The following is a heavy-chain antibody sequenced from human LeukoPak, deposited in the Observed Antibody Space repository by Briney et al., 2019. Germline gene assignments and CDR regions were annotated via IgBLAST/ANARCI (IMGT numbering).Heavy chain of an antibody. CDR2: FDPHDDET. V-gene: IGHV1-24*01. D-gene: IGHD3-3*01. CDR1: GHTLTALP. CDR3: AAFDDSWSGYFSSSPYYYYVDV. J-gene: IGHJ6*03. Sequence: ASVKVSCKVSGHTLTALPMHWVRQAPGKGLEGMGSFDPHDDETIYARNFLGRVTMTEDTSTNTAFMELTDLRSEDTAVYYCAAFDDSWSGYFSSSPYYYYVDVWGGGTTVTVSS.